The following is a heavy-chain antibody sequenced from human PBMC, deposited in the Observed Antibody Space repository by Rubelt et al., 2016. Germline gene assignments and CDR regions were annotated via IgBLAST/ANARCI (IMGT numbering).Heavy chain of an antibody. CDR3: ARVVVIVDSIVTNWVDP. CDR2: VYHTGDA. V-gene: IGHV4-39*07. CDR1: GGSMKSDTSY. J-gene: IGHJ5*02. Sequence: QLHLQESGPGQVKPSETLSLTCSVSGGSMKSDTSYWAWIRQSPGKGLEWIGQVYHTGDASYNPSLKGRVTISVDTSRNRFSLTLTSLTAADTAVYYCARVVVIVDSIVTNWVDPWGQGTLVTVSS. D-gene: IGHD5-18*01.